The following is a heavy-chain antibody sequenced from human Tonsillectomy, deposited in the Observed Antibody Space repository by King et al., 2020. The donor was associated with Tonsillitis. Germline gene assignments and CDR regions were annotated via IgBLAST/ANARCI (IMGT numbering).Heavy chain of an antibody. V-gene: IGHV3-7*04. D-gene: IGHD3-22*01. Sequence: VQLVESGGGLVQPGGSLRLSCAASGFTFSSYWMTWVRQAPGKGLEWVANIKQDGSEKYYLDAVKGRFTISRDNPKNSLYLKMNSLRAEDTAVYYCARDPTYYYDSSGYYYSHFDYWGQGTLVTVSS. J-gene: IGHJ4*02. CDR1: GFTFSSYW. CDR2: IKQDGSEK. CDR3: ARDPTYYYDSSGYYYSHFDY.